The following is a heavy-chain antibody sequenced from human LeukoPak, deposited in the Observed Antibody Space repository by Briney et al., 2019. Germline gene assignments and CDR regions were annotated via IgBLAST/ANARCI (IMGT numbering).Heavy chain of an antibody. CDR3: ARGVDTGWFDP. V-gene: IGHV4-61*05. D-gene: IGHD5-18*01. J-gene: IGHJ5*02. CDR1: GGSISSSSYY. Sequence: PSETLSLTCTVSGGSISSSSYYWGWIRQPPGKGLEWIGYIYYSGSTNYNPSLKSRVTISVDTSKNPFSLKLSSVTAADTAVYYCARGVDTGWFDPWGQGTLVTVSS. CDR2: IYYSGST.